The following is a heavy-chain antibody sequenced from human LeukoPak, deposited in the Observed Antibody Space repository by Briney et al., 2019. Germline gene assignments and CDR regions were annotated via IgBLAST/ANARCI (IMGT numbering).Heavy chain of an antibody. J-gene: IGHJ2*01. V-gene: IGHV3-30*03. Sequence: PGRSLRLSCAASGFTFSRYGMHWVRQAPGKGLEWVAVISYDGSNKYYADSVKGRFTISRDNSKNTLYLQMSSLRTEDTAVYYCARDYYDSSGIDLWGRGTLVTVSS. CDR1: GFTFSRYG. CDR3: ARDYYDSSGIDL. CDR2: ISYDGSNK. D-gene: IGHD3-22*01.